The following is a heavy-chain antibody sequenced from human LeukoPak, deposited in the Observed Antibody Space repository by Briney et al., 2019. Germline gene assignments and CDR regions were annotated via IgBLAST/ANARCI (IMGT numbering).Heavy chain of an antibody. CDR2: TYYLSKWYN. V-gene: IGHV6-1*01. CDR1: GDSVSTNSAA. J-gene: IGHJ4*02. D-gene: IGHD5-24*01. Sequence: SQTLSLTCAISGDSVSTNSAAWNWVRQSPSRGLKWLGRTYYLSKWYNEYAVSVRSRITIDPDTSKNHFSLHLNSVTPEDTAVYYCARWQHGPRHFDCWGQGTLVTVSS. CDR3: ARWQHGPRHFDC.